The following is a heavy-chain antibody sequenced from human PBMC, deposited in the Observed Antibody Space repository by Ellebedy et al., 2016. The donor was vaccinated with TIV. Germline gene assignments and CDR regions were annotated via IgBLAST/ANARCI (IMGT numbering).Heavy chain of an antibody. CDR3: ARGGYYDVNGYPRCDY. J-gene: IGHJ4*02. D-gene: IGHD3-22*01. V-gene: IGHV3-30*04. CDR1: GFTFSTYA. CDR2: MSYDGSYK. Sequence: GGSLRLSXAASGFTFSTYAMHWVRQAPGKGLEWVAVMSYDGSYKYYADSVKGRFTISRDNSKNALSLEMSSMRAEDTAVYYCARGGYYDVNGYPRCDYWGQGTLVTVSS.